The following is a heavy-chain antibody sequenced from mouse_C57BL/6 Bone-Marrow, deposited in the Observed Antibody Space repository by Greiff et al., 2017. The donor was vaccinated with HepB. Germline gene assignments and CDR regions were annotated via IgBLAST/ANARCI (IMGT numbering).Heavy chain of an antibody. D-gene: IGHD2-10*01. CDR3: TPDSYPAWFAY. Sequence: QVQLQQSGAELVRPGASVTLSCKASGYTFTDYEMHWVKQTPVHGLEWIGAIDPETGGTAYNQKFKGKAILTADKSSSTAYMELRSLTSEDSAVYYCTPDSYPAWFAYWGQGTLVTVSA. CDR2: IDPETGGT. V-gene: IGHV1-15*01. CDR1: GYTFTDYE. J-gene: IGHJ3*01.